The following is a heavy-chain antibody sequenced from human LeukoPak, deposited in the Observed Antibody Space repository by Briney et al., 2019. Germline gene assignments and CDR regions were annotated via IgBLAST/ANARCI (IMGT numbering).Heavy chain of an antibody. Sequence: PGGSLRLSCVASGFTFNTYAMNWVRQAPGKGLEWVSDISASSANTHYADSVKGRFTISRDNSKNTLYLQMNSLRAEDTAIYYCAKVPRGSYYYFDYWGQGTLVTVSS. CDR2: ISASSANT. J-gene: IGHJ4*02. CDR3: AKVPRGSYYYFDY. V-gene: IGHV3-23*01. CDR1: GFTFNTYA. D-gene: IGHD1-26*01.